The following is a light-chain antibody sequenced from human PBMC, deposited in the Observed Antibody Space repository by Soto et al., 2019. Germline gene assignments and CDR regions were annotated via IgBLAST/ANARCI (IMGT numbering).Light chain of an antibody. CDR3: SSHSSSSTLVV. CDR2: DVN. CDR1: SSDVGGYNY. Sequence: QSALTHPASMSGSPGQSITISCTGTSSDVGGYNYVSWYRQHPGKAPKRMIYDVNNRPSGVSNRFSGSKSGNTAALTISGLQAEDEADYYCSSHSSSSTLVVFGGGTKLSVL. J-gene: IGLJ2*01. V-gene: IGLV2-14*03.